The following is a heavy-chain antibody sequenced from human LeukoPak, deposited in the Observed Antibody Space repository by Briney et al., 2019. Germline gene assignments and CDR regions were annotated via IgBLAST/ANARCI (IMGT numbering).Heavy chain of an antibody. V-gene: IGHV4-59*01. J-gene: IGHJ4*02. D-gene: IGHD3-3*01. CDR3: AREPYDFWSGYFDY. Sequence: PSETLSLTCTVSGGSISSYYWTWIRQPPGKGLEWIGYIYYSGSTNYNPSLKSRVTISVDTSKNQFSLKLSSVTAADTAVYYCAREPYDFWSGYFDYWGQGTLVTVSS. CDR2: IYYSGST. CDR1: GGSISSYY.